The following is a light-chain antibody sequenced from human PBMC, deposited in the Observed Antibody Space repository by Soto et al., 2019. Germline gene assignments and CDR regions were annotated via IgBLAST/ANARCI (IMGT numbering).Light chain of an antibody. CDR2: GAS. Sequence: EIVLTQSPGTLSLSPGKRATLSCRASQSISSSYLAWYQQRPGQAPRLLIHGASSRATGIPDRFSGSGSGTEFTLTISRLEPEDFAVYYCQQYGSSSWTFGQGTKV. V-gene: IGKV3-20*01. CDR3: QQYGSSSWT. CDR1: QSISSSY. J-gene: IGKJ1*01.